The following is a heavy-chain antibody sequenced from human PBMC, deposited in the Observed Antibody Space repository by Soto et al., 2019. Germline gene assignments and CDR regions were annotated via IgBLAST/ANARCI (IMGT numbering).Heavy chain of an antibody. D-gene: IGHD6-19*01. CDR3: AREGWVRATPGCFDP. CDR1: GFTFSSYT. J-gene: IGHJ5*02. CDR2: ITTSSRYK. Sequence: EVQLVESGGGLVKPGGSLRLSCEASGFTFSSYTMNWVRQAPGMGLERVASITTSSRYKYYADSVKDRFTVSIDAAKNSLYLLMDSLRADATAVYYCAREGWVRATPGCFDPWGQGTMVTVSS. V-gene: IGHV3-21*06.